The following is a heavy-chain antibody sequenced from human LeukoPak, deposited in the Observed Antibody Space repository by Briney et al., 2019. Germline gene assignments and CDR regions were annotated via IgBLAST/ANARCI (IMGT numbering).Heavy chain of an antibody. Sequence: SVKVSCKASGGTFSSYAISWVRQAPGQGLEWMGGIIPIFGTANYAQKFQGRVTITADESTSTAYMELSSLRSEDTAVYYCARGPRYCSGGSCYRWFDPWGQGTLVTVSS. CDR2: IIPIFGTA. CDR3: ARGPRYCSGGSCYRWFDP. V-gene: IGHV1-69*13. J-gene: IGHJ5*02. CDR1: GGTFSSYA. D-gene: IGHD2-15*01.